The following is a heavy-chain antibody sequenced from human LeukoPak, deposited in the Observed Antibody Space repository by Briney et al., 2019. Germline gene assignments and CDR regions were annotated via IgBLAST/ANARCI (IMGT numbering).Heavy chain of an antibody. CDR2: IYSGSST. D-gene: IGHD5-12*01. CDR3: ARDPPGAVRGYDSY. CDR1: GFTVSSNY. V-gene: IGHV3-53*01. J-gene: IGHJ4*02. Sequence: GGSLRLSCAASGFTVSSNYMSWVRQAPGKGLEWVSVIYSGSSTYYADSVKGRFTISRDNSKNTLYLQMNSLRAEDTAVYYCARDPPGAVRGYDSYWGQGTLVTVSS.